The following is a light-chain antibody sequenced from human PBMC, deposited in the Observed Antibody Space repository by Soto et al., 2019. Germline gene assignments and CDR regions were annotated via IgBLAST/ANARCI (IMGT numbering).Light chain of an antibody. CDR3: SSYRSGSTYV. J-gene: IGLJ1*01. CDR1: SSDIGDYNY. V-gene: IGLV2-14*01. Sequence: QSALTQPASVSGSPGQSITISCTGTSSDIGDYNYVSWYQQHPGKAPKLMIYDVSNRPSGVSNRFSGSKSGNTASLTISGLQAEDEADYYCSSYRSGSTYVSGTGTKVTVL. CDR2: DVS.